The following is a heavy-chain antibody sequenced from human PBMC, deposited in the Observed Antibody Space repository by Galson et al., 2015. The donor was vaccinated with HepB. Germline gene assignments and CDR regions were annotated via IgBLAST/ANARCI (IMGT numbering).Heavy chain of an antibody. J-gene: IGHJ2*01. Sequence: ETLSLTCAVYGGSFSGSYWTWIRQPPGEGLEWIGEINHSGRTKQNLSLKSRVTISVDTSKNQFSLRLSSVIAADTAVYYCARTYDYGDYADWYFDLWGRGTLVTVSS. CDR2: INHSGRT. CDR1: GGSFSGSY. D-gene: IGHD4-17*01. CDR3: ARTYDYGDYADWYFDL. V-gene: IGHV4-34*01.